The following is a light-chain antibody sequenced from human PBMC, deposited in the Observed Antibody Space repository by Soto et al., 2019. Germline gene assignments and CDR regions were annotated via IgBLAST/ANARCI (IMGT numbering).Light chain of an antibody. V-gene: IGKV1-39*01. Sequence: DIQMTQSPSSLSAFVGDRVTITCRASQSISSFLNWYQQKPGKAPKLLIYAASSLQSGVPSRFSGGGSGTDFTLTISSLQPGDFATYFCQQSYTFPLTFGPGTIVDIK. CDR1: QSISSF. CDR3: QQSYTFPLT. CDR2: AAS. J-gene: IGKJ3*01.